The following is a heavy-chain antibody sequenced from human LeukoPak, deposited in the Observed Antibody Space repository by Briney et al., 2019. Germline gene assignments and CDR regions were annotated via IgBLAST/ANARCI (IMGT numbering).Heavy chain of an antibody. D-gene: IGHD3-22*01. CDR3: ARDHYDSRGYYYVGDY. V-gene: IGHV4-39*07. CDR2: IYYSGST. CDR1: GGSISSSSYY. J-gene: IGHJ4*02. Sequence: SETLSLTCTVSGGSISSSSYYWGWIRQPPGKGLEWIGSIYYSGSTYYNPSLKSRVTISVDTSKNQFSLKLSSVTAADTAAYYCARDHYDSRGYYYVGDYWGQGTLVTVSS.